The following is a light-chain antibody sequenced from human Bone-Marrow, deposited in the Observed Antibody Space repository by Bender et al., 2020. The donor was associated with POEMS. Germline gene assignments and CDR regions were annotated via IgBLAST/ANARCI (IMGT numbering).Light chain of an antibody. CDR2: DVS. CDR3: CSYAGSFTWV. V-gene: IGLV2-11*01. CDR1: SSDVGAYDY. Sequence: QSALTQPASVSGSPGQSITISCTGTSSDVGAYDYVSWYQQHPGKAPKLMIYDVSKRPSGVPDRFSGSKSGNTASLTISGLQAEDEAEYYCCSYAGSFTWVFGGGTKLTVL. J-gene: IGLJ3*02.